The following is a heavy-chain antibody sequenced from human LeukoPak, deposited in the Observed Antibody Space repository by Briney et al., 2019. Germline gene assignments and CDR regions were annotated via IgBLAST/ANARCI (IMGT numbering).Heavy chain of an antibody. CDR3: AKDSIVATNGVGYYYGMDV. Sequence: SETMSLTCTVSGGSISRYYWSWIRQPPGKGLEWIGYIYYRGSTNYNPSLKSRVTISVDTSKNQFSLKLSSVTAADTAVYYCAKDSIVATNGVGYYYGMDVWGQGTTVTVSS. J-gene: IGHJ6*02. D-gene: IGHD5-12*01. V-gene: IGHV4-59*12. CDR2: IYYRGST. CDR1: GGSISRYY.